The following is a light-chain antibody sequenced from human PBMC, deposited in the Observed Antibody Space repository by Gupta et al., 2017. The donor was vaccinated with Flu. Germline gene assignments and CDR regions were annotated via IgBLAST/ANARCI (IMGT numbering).Light chain of an antibody. V-gene: IGKV3-11*01. CDR2: DVS. Sequence: IVLTQSPATLSVSPGERVTLACRASQTILNYLAWYQQKPGQAPRLLIYDVSSRAAGTPARFTGSGFGTDFTLTITDVDPEDVAVYYCKQRHTWPPRLSFGGGTRIE. J-gene: IGKJ4*01. CDR1: QTILNY. CDR3: KQRHTWPPRLS.